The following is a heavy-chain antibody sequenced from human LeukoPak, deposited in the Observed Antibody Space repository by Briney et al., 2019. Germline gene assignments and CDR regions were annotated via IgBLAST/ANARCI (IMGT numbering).Heavy chain of an antibody. D-gene: IGHD1-26*01. CDR2: FNPSGSST. Sequence: ASVKVSCKASGYTFTSFYMHWVRQAPGQGLEWMGIFNPSGSSTTYAQKFQGRVTMTRDTYTSIVYMELGSLGSEDTAVYYCERAGENYYDFYYWGQGTLVTVSS. V-gene: IGHV1-46*01. J-gene: IGHJ4*02. CDR1: GYTFTSFY. CDR3: ERAGENYYDFYY.